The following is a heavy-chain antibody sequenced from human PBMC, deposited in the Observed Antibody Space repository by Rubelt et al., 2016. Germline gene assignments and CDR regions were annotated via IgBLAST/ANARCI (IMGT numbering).Heavy chain of an antibody. V-gene: IGHV3-23*01. D-gene: IGHD3-10*01. CDR3: VKDLGAAVYGAGTNDAFDI. CDR1: GFTFTNYA. J-gene: IGHJ3*02. Sequence: EVQLLESGGGLAQPGGSLRLSCAASGFTFTNYAMTWVRQAPGKGLEWVSGISATSGTTYYTDSVKGRFTISRDNSKNTLYLQMSSLRAEDTAAYYCVKDLGAAVYGAGTNDAFDIWGQGTMLTVSS. CDR2: ISATSGTT.